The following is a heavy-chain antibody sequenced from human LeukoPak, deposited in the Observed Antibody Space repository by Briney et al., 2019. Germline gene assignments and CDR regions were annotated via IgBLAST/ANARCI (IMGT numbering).Heavy chain of an antibody. V-gene: IGHV3-48*01. J-gene: IGHJ5*01. Sequence: PGGSLRLSCAASGFTFSSHSMNWVRQAPGKGLEWVSYISSSSSTIYYADSMKGRFTISRDNAKNSLYLQMNSLRAEDTAVYYCTRSGSGWYVDNWFDSWGQGTLVTVSS. CDR3: TRSGSGWYVDNWFDS. CDR2: ISSSSSTI. D-gene: IGHD6-19*01. CDR1: GFTFSSHS.